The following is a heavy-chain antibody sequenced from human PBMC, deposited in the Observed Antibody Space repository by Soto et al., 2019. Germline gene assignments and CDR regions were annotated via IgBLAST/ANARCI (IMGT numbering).Heavy chain of an antibody. J-gene: IGHJ5*02. V-gene: IGHV4-30-4*01. D-gene: IGHD3-10*01. Sequence: SETLSLTCTVSGGSISSGDYYWSWIRQPPGKGLEWIGYIYYSGSTYYNPSLKSRVTISVDTSKNQFSLKLSSVTAADTAVYYCARGSLFYGSGVLRWFDPWGQGTLVTVSS. CDR2: IYYSGST. CDR1: GGSISSGDYY. CDR3: ARGSLFYGSGVLRWFDP.